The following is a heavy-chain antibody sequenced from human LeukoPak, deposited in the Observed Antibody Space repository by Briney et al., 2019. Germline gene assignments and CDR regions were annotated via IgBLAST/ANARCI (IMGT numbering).Heavy chain of an antibody. Sequence: GRSLRLSCAASGFTFDDYAMHWVRQAPGKGLEWVSGISWNSGSIGYADSVKGRFTISRDNAKNSLYLQMNSLRAEDMALYYCAKDIGHGQYGDYGYFDYWAREPWSPSPQ. V-gene: IGHV3-9*03. D-gene: IGHD4-17*01. CDR1: GFTFDDYA. CDR2: ISWNSGSI. J-gene: IGHJ4*02. CDR3: AKDIGHGQYGDYGYFDY.